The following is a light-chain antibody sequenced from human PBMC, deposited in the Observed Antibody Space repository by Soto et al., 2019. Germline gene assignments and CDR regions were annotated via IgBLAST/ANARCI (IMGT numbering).Light chain of an antibody. CDR3: QQYNRWPYT. J-gene: IGKJ2*01. V-gene: IGKV3-15*01. CDR1: QGLNRN. Sequence: EIVMTQSPATLSVSPGERATLSCRASQGLNRNLAWYQQRVGQAPRLLMFATSNRATGIPARFSGSGSETEFTLTIGSLQSKDSAMYYCQQYNRWPYTFGQGTKLEIK. CDR2: ATS.